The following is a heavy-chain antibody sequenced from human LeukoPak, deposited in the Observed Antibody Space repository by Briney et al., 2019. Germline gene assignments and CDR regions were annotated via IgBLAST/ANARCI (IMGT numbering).Heavy chain of an antibody. V-gene: IGHV3-23*01. CDR2: ISGSGGST. J-gene: IGHJ4*02. Sequence: PGGSLRLSCAASGFTFSSYAMSWVRQAPGKGLEWVSAISGSGGSTYYADSVKGRFTISRDNSKNTLYLQMNSLRAEDTAVYYCAKDPRAHYYDSSGYPDYWGQGTLVTVSS. CDR1: GFTFSSYA. D-gene: IGHD3-22*01. CDR3: AKDPRAHYYDSSGYPDY.